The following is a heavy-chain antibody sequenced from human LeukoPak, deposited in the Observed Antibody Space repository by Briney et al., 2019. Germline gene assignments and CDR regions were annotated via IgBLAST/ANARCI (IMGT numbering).Heavy chain of an antibody. J-gene: IGHJ4*02. CDR2: ISSSGSTI. CDR1: GFTFSSYE. CDR3: ARDIHMGYAIFDY. V-gene: IGHV3-48*03. D-gene: IGHD5-12*01. Sequence: GGSLRLSCAASGFTFSSYEMNWVRQAPGKGLEWVSYISSSGSTIYYADSVKGRFTISRDNAKNSLYLQMNSLRAEDTAVYYCARDIHMGYAIFDYWGQGTLVTVSS.